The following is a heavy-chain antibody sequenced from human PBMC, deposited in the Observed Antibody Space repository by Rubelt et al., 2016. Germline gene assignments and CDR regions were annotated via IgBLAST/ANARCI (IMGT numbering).Heavy chain of an antibody. CDR3: ARDRDGFDY. CDR2: DNAGNGNT. J-gene: IGHJ4*02. D-gene: IGHD5-24*01. V-gene: IGHV1-3*01. CDR1: GYNLTTYS. Sequence: QVQLVQSGAEVKKPGASVKGFCKAAGYNLTTYSKHWVRQGPGQRVGGIGLDNAGNGNTKYSQKFQGRVTITRDPSASTAYMELSSLRSEDTAIYYCARDRDGFDYWGQGTLVTVSS.